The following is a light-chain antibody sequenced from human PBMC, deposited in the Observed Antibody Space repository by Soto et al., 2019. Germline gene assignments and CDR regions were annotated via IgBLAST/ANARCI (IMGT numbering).Light chain of an antibody. Sequence: LTQPASVSGSPGQSITISCTGTSSDVGGYKYVSWYQQHPGRAPKLVIYEVSNRPSGVSNRFSGSKSGNTASLTISGLQAEDEADYYCSSYTITSIRSVFGTGTKVTVL. J-gene: IGLJ1*01. CDR3: SSYTITSIRSV. CDR2: EVS. CDR1: SSDVGGYKY. V-gene: IGLV2-14*01.